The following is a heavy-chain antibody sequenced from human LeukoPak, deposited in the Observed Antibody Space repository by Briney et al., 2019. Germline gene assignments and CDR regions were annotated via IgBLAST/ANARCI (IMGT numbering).Heavy chain of an antibody. CDR3: VREVPNWKVDF. Sequence: PGGSLRLSCAASGFTFSSYSMNWVRQAPGKGLEWVGFIHHNGSTYYKPSLRSRVSITIDMSKNHFSLELTSVTAADTAVYYCVREVPNWKVDFWGRGTLVTVSP. CDR1: GFTFSSYS. V-gene: IGHV4-34*01. J-gene: IGHJ4*02. CDR2: IHHNGST. D-gene: IGHD1-1*01.